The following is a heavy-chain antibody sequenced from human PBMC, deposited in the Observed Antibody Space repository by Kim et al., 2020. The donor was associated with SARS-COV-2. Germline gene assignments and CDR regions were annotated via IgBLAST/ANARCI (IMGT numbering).Heavy chain of an antibody. V-gene: IGHV1-46*01. D-gene: IGHD3-10*01. CDR3: ARDPYYYGSGSYYRGPGDYYYGMDV. CDR2: INPSGGST. CDR1: GYTFTSYY. Sequence: ASVKVSCKASGYTFTSYYMHWVRQAPGQGLEWMGIINPSGGSTSYAQKFQGRVTMTRDTSTSTVYMELSSLRSEDTAVYYCARDPYYYGSGSYYRGPGDYYYGMDVWGQGTTVTVSS. J-gene: IGHJ6*02.